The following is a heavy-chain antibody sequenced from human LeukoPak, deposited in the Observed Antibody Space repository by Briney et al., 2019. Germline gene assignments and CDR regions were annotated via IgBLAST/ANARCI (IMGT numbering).Heavy chain of an antibody. CDR3: ARIKNRICFDP. J-gene: IGHJ5*02. D-gene: IGHD1-14*01. CDR2: IYDSGTT. Sequence: SPSLSLTCTVSARSIRSYYWTWSRQPPGEGRESIVYIYDSGTTNYNPSLKGRVTISVDTSKNQISLRLNSVTAADTAIYYCARIKNRICFDPWGQGTLVTVSS. CDR1: ARSIRSYY. V-gene: IGHV4-59*01.